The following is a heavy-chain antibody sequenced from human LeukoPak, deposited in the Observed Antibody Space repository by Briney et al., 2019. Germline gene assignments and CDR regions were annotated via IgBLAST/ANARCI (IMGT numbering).Heavy chain of an antibody. Sequence: GGSLRLSCTVSGFSFRDYPLSWVPQAPGRGLEWIGFIRAEAYDGTTEYAPSVRGRFTISRDDSKSIAYLQMNSLKTDDTAVYYCNSEPYDILTGHFDYWGQGTLVTVSS. CDR1: GFSFRDYP. V-gene: IGHV3-49*04. CDR3: NSEPYDILTGHFDY. D-gene: IGHD3-9*01. J-gene: IGHJ4*02. CDR2: IRAEAYDGTT.